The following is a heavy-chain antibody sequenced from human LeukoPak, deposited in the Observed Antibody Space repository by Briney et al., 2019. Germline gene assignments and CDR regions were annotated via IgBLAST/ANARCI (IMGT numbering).Heavy chain of an antibody. V-gene: IGHV3-33*01. J-gene: IGHJ2*01. CDR2: IWFDGSNK. CDR1: GFSFSTYG. CDR3: ARVVSYYGSSYRLLDL. D-gene: IGHD3-10*01. Sequence: GRSLRLSCEASGFSFSTYGMHRVRQAPGKGLEWMALIWFDGSNKHYADSVKGRFTISRDNSMNTMYLQMDSLRAEDTAVYYCARVVSYYGSSYRLLDLWGRGTLVTVSS.